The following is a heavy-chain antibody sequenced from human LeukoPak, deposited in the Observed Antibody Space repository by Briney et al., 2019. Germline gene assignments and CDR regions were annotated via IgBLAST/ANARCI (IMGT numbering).Heavy chain of an antibody. J-gene: IGHJ4*02. D-gene: IGHD4-17*01. CDR3: ARRLYGDYYFDY. V-gene: IGHV1-8*01. CDR1: GYTFTSYD. Sequence: GASVKVSCKASGYTFTSYDINWVRQASGQGLEWMGWMNPNSGKTGYAQKFQGRVTMTSNTSISTAYMELSSLRSEDTAVYYCARRLYGDYYFDYWGQGTLVTVSS. CDR2: MNPNSGKT.